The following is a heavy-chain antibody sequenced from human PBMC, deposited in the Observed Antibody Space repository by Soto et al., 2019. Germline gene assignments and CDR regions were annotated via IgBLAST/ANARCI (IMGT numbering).Heavy chain of an antibody. J-gene: IGHJ4*02. CDR2: INPNSGGT. CDR1: GYTFTGYY. CDR3: ARAYVGYCSGGSCFGPLGY. V-gene: IGHV1-2*04. Sequence: QVQLVQSGAEVKKPGASVKVSCKASGYTFTGYYMHWVRQAPGQGLEWMGWINPNSGGTNYAQKFQGWVTMTRDTSISTAYMELSRLRSDDTAVYYCARAYVGYCSGGSCFGPLGYWGQGTLVTVSS. D-gene: IGHD2-15*01.